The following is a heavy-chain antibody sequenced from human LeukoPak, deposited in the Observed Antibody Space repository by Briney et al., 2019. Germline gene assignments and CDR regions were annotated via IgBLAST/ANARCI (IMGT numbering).Heavy chain of an antibody. D-gene: IGHD5-12*01. CDR2: INAGNGNT. CDR3: ARDLSGGYTGYDYVFLDY. J-gene: IGHJ4*02. V-gene: IGHV1-3*03. Sequence: ASVKVSCKASGYTFTSYAMHWVRQAPGQRLEWMGWINAGNGNTKYSQEFQGRVTITRDTSASTAYMELSSLRSEDMAVYYCARDLSGGYTGYDYVFLDYWGQGTLVTVSS. CDR1: GYTFTSYA.